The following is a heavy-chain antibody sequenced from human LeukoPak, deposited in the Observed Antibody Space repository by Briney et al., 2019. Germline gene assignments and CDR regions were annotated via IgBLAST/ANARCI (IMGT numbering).Heavy chain of an antibody. CDR2: INPSGGST. CDR1: GYTFTSYY. CDR3: ARDLGLTADFDY. J-gene: IGHJ4*02. Sequence: ASVKVSCKASGYTFTSYYMHWVRQAPGQGLEWMGIINPSGGSTSYAQKFQGRVTMTTDTSTSTAYMELRSLRSDDTAVYYCARDLGLTADFDYWGQGTLVTVSS. V-gene: IGHV1-46*01.